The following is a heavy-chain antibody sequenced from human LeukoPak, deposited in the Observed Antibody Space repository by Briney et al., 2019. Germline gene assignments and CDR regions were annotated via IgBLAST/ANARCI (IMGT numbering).Heavy chain of an antibody. V-gene: IGHV4-4*07. CDR1: GDSISNYY. J-gene: IGHJ3*02. CDR2: IYTSGST. Sequence: SETLSLTCTVSGDSISNYYWSWIRQPAGKGLEWIGRIYTSGSTDYNPSLKSRVTMSVDTSKNQFSLKLSSVTAADTAVYYCARELYSSGWYEGGDAFDIWGQGTMVTVSS. CDR3: ARELYSSGWYEGGDAFDI. D-gene: IGHD6-19*01.